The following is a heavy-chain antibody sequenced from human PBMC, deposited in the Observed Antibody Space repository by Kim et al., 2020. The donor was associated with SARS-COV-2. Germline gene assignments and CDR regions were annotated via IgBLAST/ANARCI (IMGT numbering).Heavy chain of an antibody. CDR1: GYSFTSYW. V-gene: IGHV5-51*01. D-gene: IGHD2-21*01. CDR2: IYPGDSDT. J-gene: IGHJ3*02. CDR3: SRLGNVVVGGDAFDI. Sequence: GESLKISCKGSGYSFTSYWIGWVRQMPGKGLEWMGIIYPGDSDTRYSPSFQGQVNISADKSISTAYLQWSSLKASDTAMYYCSRLGNVVVGGDAFDIWGQGTMVTVSS.